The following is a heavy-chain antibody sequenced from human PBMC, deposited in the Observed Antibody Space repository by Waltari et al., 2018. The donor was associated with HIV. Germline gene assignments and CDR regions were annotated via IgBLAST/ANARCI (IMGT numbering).Heavy chain of an antibody. D-gene: IGHD2-2*02. Sequence: QVQLVQSGAEVKQSGSSVKVSCTASGGTFSKHAFSWVRQAPGQAPEWMGGITPLYGIANYAQVFQGRVTITADESTTTLFMELSSLRSDDTAVYYCARDAIPKGVFFQHWGQGTLLVVSS. V-gene: IGHV1-69*01. CDR3: ARDAIPKGVFFQH. CDR2: ITPLYGIA. J-gene: IGHJ1*01. CDR1: GGTFSKHA.